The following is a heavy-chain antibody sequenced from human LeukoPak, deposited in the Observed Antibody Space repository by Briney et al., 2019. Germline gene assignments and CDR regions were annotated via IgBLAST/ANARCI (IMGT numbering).Heavy chain of an antibody. J-gene: IGHJ4*02. CDR3: ARDYGGNPSLFDY. D-gene: IGHD4-23*01. V-gene: IGHV1-46*01. CDR2: INPSGGST. Sequence: GASVKVSCKASGYTFTLYYMHWVRQAPGQGLEWMGIINPSGGSTTYAQKFQGRVTMTRDTSTSTVYMELSSLRSEDTAVYYCARDYGGNPSLFDYWGQGTMVPVSS. CDR1: GYTFTLYY.